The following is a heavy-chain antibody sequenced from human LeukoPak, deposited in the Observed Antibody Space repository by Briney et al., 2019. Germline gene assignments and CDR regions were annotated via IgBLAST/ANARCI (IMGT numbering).Heavy chain of an antibody. CDR2: IYYSGST. Sequence: SETLSLTCTVSGGSISSSSYYWGWIRQPPGKGLERIGSIYYSGSTNYNPSLKSRVTISVDTSKNQFSLKLSSVTAADTAVYYCARVKDPGGYYYYYYMDVWGKGTTVTVSS. CDR1: GGSISSSSYY. D-gene: IGHD3-16*01. J-gene: IGHJ6*03. V-gene: IGHV4-39*07. CDR3: ARVKDPGGYYYYYYMDV.